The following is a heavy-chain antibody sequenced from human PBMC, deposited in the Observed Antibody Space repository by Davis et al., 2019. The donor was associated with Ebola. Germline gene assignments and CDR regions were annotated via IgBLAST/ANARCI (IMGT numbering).Heavy chain of an antibody. D-gene: IGHD2/OR15-2a*01. CDR3: AKDNRNIWSEV. V-gene: IGHV3-23*01. J-gene: IGHJ3*01. CDR2: GTSADT. CDR1: GVTFSNAW. Sequence: GGSLRLSCAASGVTFSNAWMNWVRQAPGKGLEWVSTYGTSADTYYADSVKGRFTISRDNSKNTLYLQMNGLRVEDTAIYYCAKDNRNIWSEVWGQGTMVTVSS.